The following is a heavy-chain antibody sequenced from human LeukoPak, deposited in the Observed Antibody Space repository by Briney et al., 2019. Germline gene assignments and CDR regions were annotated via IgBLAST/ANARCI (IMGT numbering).Heavy chain of an antibody. J-gene: IGHJ4*02. Sequence: GGSLRLSCAASGFMFSSNWMSWVRLAPGKGLEWVANIKEDGTETYYVDSVKGRFTISRDNAKNSLYLQMNSLRVEDTAVYYCAKEGRSLQTYWGQGTPVTVSS. D-gene: IGHD5-24*01. CDR1: GFMFSSNW. V-gene: IGHV3-7*03. CDR2: IKEDGTET. CDR3: AKEGRSLQTY.